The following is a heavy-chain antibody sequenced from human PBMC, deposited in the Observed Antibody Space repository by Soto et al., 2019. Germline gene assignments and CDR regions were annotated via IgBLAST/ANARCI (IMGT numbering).Heavy chain of an antibody. CDR1: GFTFSAYT. D-gene: IGHD6-19*01. Sequence: GGSLRLSCAASGFTFSAYTMSWVRQAPGKGLQWVSAISGGGGDTYYADSVKGRFTISRDNSKNTLYLLMHSLRAEDTAVYYCAKGGTSSGPYYYGLDVWGQGTTVTVSS. CDR3: AKGGTSSGPYYYGLDV. V-gene: IGHV3-23*01. CDR2: ISGGGGDT. J-gene: IGHJ6*02.